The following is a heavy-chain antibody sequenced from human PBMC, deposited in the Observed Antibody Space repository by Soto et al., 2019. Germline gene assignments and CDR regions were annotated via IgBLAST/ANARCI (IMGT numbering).Heavy chain of an antibody. V-gene: IGHV4-31*03. CDR3: AREVKYYYDSSGYLSHAFDI. Sequence: LSLTCTVSGGSISSGGYYWSWIRLHPGKGLEWIGYIYYSGSTYYNPSLKSRVTISVDTSKNQFSLKLSSVTAADTAVYYCAREVKYYYDSSGYLSHAFDIWGQGTMVTVSS. D-gene: IGHD3-22*01. CDR2: IYYSGST. J-gene: IGHJ3*02. CDR1: GGSISSGGYY.